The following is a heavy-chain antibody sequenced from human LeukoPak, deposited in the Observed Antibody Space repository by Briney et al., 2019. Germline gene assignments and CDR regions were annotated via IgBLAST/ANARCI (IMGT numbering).Heavy chain of an antibody. CDR1: GFTFTSYA. J-gene: IGHJ4*02. CDR2: ISGSGSYT. Sequence: PGGSLRLSCAASGFTFTSYAMSWVRQAPGKGLEWVSIISGSGSYTYDADSVKGRFTISRDNLENTLYLQMNSLRVEDTAVYYCAKRAAAYSFDSWGQGTLVTVSS. D-gene: IGHD6-25*01. CDR3: AKRAAAYSFDS. V-gene: IGHV3-23*01.